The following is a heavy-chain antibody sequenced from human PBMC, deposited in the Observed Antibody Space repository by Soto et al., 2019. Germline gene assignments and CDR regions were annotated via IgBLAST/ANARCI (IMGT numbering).Heavy chain of an antibody. V-gene: IGHV1-69*04. Sequence: EASVKVSCKASGGTFSSYTISWVRQAPGQGLEWMGRIIPILGIANYAQKFQGRVTITADKSTSTAYMELSSLRSEDTAVYYCARDDSSGCFSYWGQGTLVTVSS. CDR3: ARDDSSGCFSY. CDR2: IIPILGIA. D-gene: IGHD6-19*01. J-gene: IGHJ4*02. CDR1: GGTFSSYT.